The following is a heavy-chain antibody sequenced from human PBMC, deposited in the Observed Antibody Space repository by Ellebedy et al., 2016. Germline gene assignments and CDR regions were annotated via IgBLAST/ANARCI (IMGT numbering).Heavy chain of an antibody. Sequence: GESLKISCAASGFTFSSFGMHWVRQAPGKGLEWVAIMSYDGSFESYADSVKGRFTISRDNSKNTLFLQMHSLRPEDPAVYFCAKNRGYNYEGDAFGLWGQGTMVIVSS. V-gene: IGHV3-30*18. CDR2: MSYDGSFE. D-gene: IGHD5-18*01. CDR3: AKNRGYNYEGDAFGL. J-gene: IGHJ3*01. CDR1: GFTFSSFG.